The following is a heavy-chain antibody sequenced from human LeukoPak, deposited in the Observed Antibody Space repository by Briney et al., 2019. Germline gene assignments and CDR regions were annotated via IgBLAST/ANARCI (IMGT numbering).Heavy chain of an antibody. J-gene: IGHJ5*02. Sequence: PSETLSLTCTVSGGSISSGSYYWSWIRQPAGKGLEWIGRIYTSGSTNYNPSLKSRVTISVDTSKNQFSLKLSSVTAADTAVYYCARAYDFWSGYQFDPWGQGTLVTVSS. CDR1: GGSISSGSYY. CDR3: ARAYDFWSGYQFDP. V-gene: IGHV4-61*02. CDR2: IYTSGST. D-gene: IGHD3-3*01.